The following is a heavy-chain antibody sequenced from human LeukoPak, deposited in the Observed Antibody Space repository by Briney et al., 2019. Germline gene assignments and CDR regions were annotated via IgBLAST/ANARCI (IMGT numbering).Heavy chain of an antibody. J-gene: IGHJ2*01. CDR2: ISFDGGTM. CDR1: GFTTRS. V-gene: IGHV3-30*14. D-gene: IGHD3-16*01. Sequence: GSLRLSCAASGFTTRSIHWVRQAPGKGLEWVAVISFDGGTMFYADSVRGRFTASRDSSENTFFLQMNSLRAEDTAVYYGAREAKWGECYFDLWGRGTLATVSS. CDR3: AREAKWGECYFDL.